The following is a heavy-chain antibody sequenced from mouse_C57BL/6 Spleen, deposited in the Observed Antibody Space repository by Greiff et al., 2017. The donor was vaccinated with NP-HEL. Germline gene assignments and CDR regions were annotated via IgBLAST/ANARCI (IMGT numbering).Heavy chain of an antibody. CDR2: IAPSDSYT. Sequence: VQLQQPGAELVMPGASVKLSCKASGYTFTSYWMHWVKQRPGQGLEWIGEIAPSDSYTNYNQKFKGKSTLTVDKSSSTAYMQLSSLTSEDSAVYYCARNYYGSTLFDYWGQGTTLTVSS. D-gene: IGHD1-1*01. CDR1: GYTFTSYW. CDR3: ARNYYGSTLFDY. J-gene: IGHJ2*01. V-gene: IGHV1-69*01.